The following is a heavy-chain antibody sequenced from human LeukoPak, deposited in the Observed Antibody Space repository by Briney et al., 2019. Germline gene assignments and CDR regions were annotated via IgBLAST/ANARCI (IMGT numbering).Heavy chain of an antibody. CDR3: ARVIVVVPAAIQYYYYMDV. CDR1: GGTFSSYA. CDR2: IIPIFGTA. Sequence: ASVKVSCKASGGTFSSYAISWVRQAPGQGLEWMGGIIPIFGTANYAQKFQGRVTITADESTSTAYMELSSLRSEDTAVYYCARVIVVVPAAIQYYYYMDVWGKGTTVTVSS. V-gene: IGHV1-69*01. D-gene: IGHD2-2*02. J-gene: IGHJ6*03.